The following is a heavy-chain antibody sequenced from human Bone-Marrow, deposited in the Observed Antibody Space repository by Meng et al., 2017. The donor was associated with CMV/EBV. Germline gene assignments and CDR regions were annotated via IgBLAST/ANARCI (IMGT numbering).Heavy chain of an antibody. J-gene: IGHJ3*02. V-gene: IGHV4-39*07. D-gene: IGHD3-22*01. CDR2: IYYSGST. Sequence: SETLSLTCTVSGGSISSSSYYWGWIRQPPGKGLEWIGSIYYSGSTNYNPSLKSRVTISVDTSKNQFSLKLSSVTAADTAVYYCARGAYYDSSGYYYHGIAFDIWGQGTMVTVSS. CDR3: ARGAYYDSSGYYYHGIAFDI. CDR1: GGSISSSSYY.